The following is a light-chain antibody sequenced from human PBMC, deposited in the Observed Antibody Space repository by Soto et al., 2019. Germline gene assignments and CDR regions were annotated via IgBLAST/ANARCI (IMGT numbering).Light chain of an antibody. Sequence: VTPKSAGTLTLSPGDRATLYFRASQSVSNNYLAWYQQKPGQAPRLLIYGASNRATGIPDRFSGSGSGTDFTLTISRLEPEDFAVYYCQQYGRSGTFGQGPKVDIK. CDR2: GAS. V-gene: IGKV3-20*01. CDR1: QSVSNNY. CDR3: QQYGRSGT. J-gene: IGKJ1*01.